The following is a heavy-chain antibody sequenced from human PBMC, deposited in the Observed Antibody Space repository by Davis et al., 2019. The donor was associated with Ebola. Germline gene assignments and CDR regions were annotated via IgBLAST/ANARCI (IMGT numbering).Heavy chain of an antibody. CDR1: GYTFTGYY. CDR3: ARGSSRLRFLEWSQRGGYYYGMDV. D-gene: IGHD3-3*01. V-gene: IGHV1-2*06. Sequence: AASVKVSCKASGYTFTGYYMHWVRQAPGQGLEWMGRINPNSGGTSYAPRFQGRVTMTRDTSTSTVYMELSSLRSEDTAVYYCARGSSRLRFLEWSQRGGYYYGMDVWGKGTTVTVSS. CDR2: INPNSGGT. J-gene: IGHJ6*04.